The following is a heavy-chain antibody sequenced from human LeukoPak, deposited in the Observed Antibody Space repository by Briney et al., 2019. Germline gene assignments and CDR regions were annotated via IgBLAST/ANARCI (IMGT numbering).Heavy chain of an antibody. D-gene: IGHD3-16*02. Sequence: PSETLSLTCTVSSASISSSPYYWAWIRQSPGEGLEWIGTISYSGTTYFNPSHMSRVSISVDTSKNHFSLKLSSVTAADTAVYYCARKGFRGSYRYLLDYWGQGTLVTVSS. V-gene: IGHV4-39*02. CDR1: SASISSSPYY. J-gene: IGHJ4*02. CDR2: ISYSGTT. CDR3: ARKGFRGSYRYLLDY.